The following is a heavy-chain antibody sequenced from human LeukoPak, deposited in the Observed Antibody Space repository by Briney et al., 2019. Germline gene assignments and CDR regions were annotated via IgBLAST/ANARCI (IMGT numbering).Heavy chain of an antibody. Sequence: GGSLRLSCAASGFTFRNAWMSWVRQAPGKGLEWVGRIKSKTDGGTTDYAAPVKGRFTISRDDSKNTLYLQMNSLKTEDTAVYYCTTDLVVVAVTGFDPWGQGTLVTVSS. D-gene: IGHD2-15*01. V-gene: IGHV3-15*01. CDR1: GFTFRNAW. J-gene: IGHJ5*02. CDR3: TTDLVVVAVTGFDP. CDR2: IKSKTDGGTT.